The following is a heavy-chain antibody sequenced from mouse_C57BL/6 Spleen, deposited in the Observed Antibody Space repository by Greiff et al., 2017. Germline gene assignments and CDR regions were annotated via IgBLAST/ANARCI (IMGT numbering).Heavy chain of an antibody. CDR3: ARGYGSSPYYAMDY. J-gene: IGHJ4*01. V-gene: IGHV1-69*01. CDR2: IDPSDSYT. D-gene: IGHD1-1*01. Sequence: QVQLQQSGPELVKPGASVKISCKASGYAFSSSWLNWVKQRPGQGLEWIGEIDPSDSYTNYNQKFKGKSTLTVDKSSSTAYMQLSSLTSEDSAVYYCARGYGSSPYYAMDYWGQGTSVTVSS. CDR1: GYAFSSSW.